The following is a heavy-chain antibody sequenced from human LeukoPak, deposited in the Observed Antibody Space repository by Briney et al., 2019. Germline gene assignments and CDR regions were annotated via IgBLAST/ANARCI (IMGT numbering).Heavy chain of an antibody. CDR1: GGSISSSSYY. J-gene: IGHJ5*02. D-gene: IGHD3-10*01. V-gene: IGHV4-39*07. Sequence: SETLSLTCTVSGGSISSSSYYWGWIRQPPGKGLEWIGSIYHSGSTYYNPSLKSRVTISVDTSKNQFSLKLSSVTAADTAMFYCARGLGPGNWFDPWGQGTLVTVSS. CDR2: IYHSGST. CDR3: ARGLGPGNWFDP.